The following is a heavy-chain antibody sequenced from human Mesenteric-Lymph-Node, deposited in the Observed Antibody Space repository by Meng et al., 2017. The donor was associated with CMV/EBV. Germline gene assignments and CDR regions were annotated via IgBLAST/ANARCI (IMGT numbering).Heavy chain of an antibody. CDR2: ISGSGGST. D-gene: IGHD2-21*01. V-gene: IGHV3-23*01. CDR1: FTFSSYA. J-gene: IGHJ2*01. Sequence: FTFSSYAMGWVRQAPGKGLEWVSTISGSGGSTYHADSVKGRFTISRDNSKNTLSVQMNSLRAEDTAVYYCAKGTHPLFLSGHWYFDLWGRGTLVTVSS. CDR3: AKGTHPLFLSGHWYFDL.